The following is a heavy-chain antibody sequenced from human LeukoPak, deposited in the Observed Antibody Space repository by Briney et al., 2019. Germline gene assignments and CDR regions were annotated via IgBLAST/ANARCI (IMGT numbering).Heavy chain of an antibody. Sequence: SETLSLTCTVSGDSISTYYWSWIRQPPGKGLEWIGSIYYSGSTYYNPSLKSRVTISVDTSKNQFSLKLSSVTAADTAVYYCARAGGSGWYSRYAFDIWGQGTMVTVSS. V-gene: IGHV4-59*12. CDR2: IYYSGST. CDR3: ARAGGSGWYSRYAFDI. D-gene: IGHD6-19*01. J-gene: IGHJ3*02. CDR1: GDSISTYY.